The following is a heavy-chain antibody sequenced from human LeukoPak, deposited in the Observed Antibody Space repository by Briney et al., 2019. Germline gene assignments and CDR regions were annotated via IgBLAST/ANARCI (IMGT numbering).Heavy chain of an antibody. J-gene: IGHJ4*02. Sequence: GGSLRLSCAASGFTFSSYSMNWVRQAPGKGLEWVSSIRSSSSYIYYADSVKGRFTISRDNAKNSLYLQMNSLRAEDTAVYYCARDRVATDLFDYWGQGTLVTVSS. CDR2: IRSSSSYI. CDR3: ARDRVATDLFDY. V-gene: IGHV3-21*01. CDR1: GFTFSSYS.